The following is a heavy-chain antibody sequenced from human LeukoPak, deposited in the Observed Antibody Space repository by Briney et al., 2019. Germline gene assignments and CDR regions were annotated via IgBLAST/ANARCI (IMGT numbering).Heavy chain of an antibody. V-gene: IGHV1-69*05. CDR1: GGTFSNYA. CDR2: IIAIFRTT. Sequence: ASVKVSCKASGGTFSNYAFSWVRQAPGQGLEWMGGIIAIFRTTNYAEQFQGRVTITTDESTNAAYLDLSSLRSEDTAVYYCAKDDGSATMGFDSWGQGTLVSVSS. D-gene: IGHD1-26*01. J-gene: IGHJ5*01. CDR3: AKDDGSATMGFDS.